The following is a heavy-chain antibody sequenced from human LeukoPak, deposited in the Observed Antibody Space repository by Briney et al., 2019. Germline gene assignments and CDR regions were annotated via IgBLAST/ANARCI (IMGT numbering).Heavy chain of an antibody. CDR1: GFNFNNYA. J-gene: IGHJ4*02. CDR2: ISGSSNTI. D-gene: IGHD1-26*01. V-gene: IGHV3-48*04. Sequence: GGSLRLSCAASGFNFNNYAMNWVRQAPGEGLEWVSFISGSSNTIYYADSVRGRFTISRDNAKKSVYLQMNSLRAEDTAVYYCARDADISGSYLGRGQGTLVTVSS. CDR3: ARDADISGSYLG.